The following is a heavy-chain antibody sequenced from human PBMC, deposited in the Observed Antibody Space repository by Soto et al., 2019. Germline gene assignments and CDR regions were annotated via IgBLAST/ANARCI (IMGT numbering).Heavy chain of an antibody. V-gene: IGHV4-30-2*01. D-gene: IGHD1-7*01. CDR1: GCSISSGGYS. CDR2: IYHSGST. CDR3: ARTESGTFDP. J-gene: IGHJ5*02. Sequence: PSETLSLTCAFSGCSISSGGYSLSWIRQPPGKGLEWIGYIYHSGSTYYNPSLKSRVTISVDRSKNQFSLKLSSVTAADTAVYYCARTESGTFDPWGQGTLVTVSS.